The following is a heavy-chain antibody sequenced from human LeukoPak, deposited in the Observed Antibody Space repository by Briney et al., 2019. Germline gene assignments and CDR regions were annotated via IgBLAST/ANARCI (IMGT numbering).Heavy chain of an antibody. V-gene: IGHV3-21*04. CDR1: GFTFSSYS. Sequence: GGSLRLSCAASGFTFSSYSMNWVRQAPGKGLEWVSSISSSSSYIYYADSVKGRFTISRDSAKNSLFLQMNSLRAEDTALYYCARRLYYYDSRGYQYYFDYWGQGTLVTVSS. D-gene: IGHD3-22*01. J-gene: IGHJ4*02. CDR2: ISSSSSYI. CDR3: ARRLYYYDSRGYQYYFDY.